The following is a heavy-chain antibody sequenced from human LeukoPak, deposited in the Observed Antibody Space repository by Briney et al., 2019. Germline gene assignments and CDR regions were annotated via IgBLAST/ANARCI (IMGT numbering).Heavy chain of an antibody. CDR2: TYYRSKWYN. J-gene: IGHJ6*02. Sequence: SQTLSLTCAISGDSVSSNSAAWNWIRQSPSRGLERLGRTYYRSKWYNDYAVSVKSRITINPDTSKNQFSLQLNSVTPEDTAVYYCARRGYSYGFEDYYYYGMDVWGQGTTVTVSS. CDR1: GDSVSSNSAA. D-gene: IGHD5-18*01. CDR3: ARRGYSYGFEDYYYYGMDV. V-gene: IGHV6-1*01.